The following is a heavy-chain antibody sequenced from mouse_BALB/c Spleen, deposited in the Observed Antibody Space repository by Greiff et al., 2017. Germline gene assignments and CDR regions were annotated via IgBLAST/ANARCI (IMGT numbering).Heavy chain of an antibody. V-gene: IGHV14-3*02. CDR2: IDPANGNT. CDR1: GFNIKDTY. CDR3: ARSYDYDGFDY. Sequence: EVQLVESGAELVKPGASVKLSCTASGFNIKDTYMHWVKQRPEQGLEWIGRIDPANGNTKYDPKFQGKATITADTSSNTAYLQLSSLTSEDTAVYYCARSYDYDGFDYWGQGTTLTVSS. D-gene: IGHD2-4*01. J-gene: IGHJ2*01.